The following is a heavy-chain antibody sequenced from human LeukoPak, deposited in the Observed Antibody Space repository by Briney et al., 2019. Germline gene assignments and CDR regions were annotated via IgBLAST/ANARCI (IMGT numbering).Heavy chain of an antibody. CDR1: GFTVSSNY. D-gene: IGHD7-27*01. V-gene: IGHV3-66*01. J-gene: IGHJ2*01. CDR2: IYSGGST. CDR3: ARDLAAGEHFYFDL. Sequence: GGSLRLSCAASGFTVSSNYTSWVRQAPGKGLEWVSVIYSGGSTYYADSVKGRFTISGDNSKNTLYLQMNSLRAEDTAVYYCARDLAAGEHFYFDLWGRGALVTVSS.